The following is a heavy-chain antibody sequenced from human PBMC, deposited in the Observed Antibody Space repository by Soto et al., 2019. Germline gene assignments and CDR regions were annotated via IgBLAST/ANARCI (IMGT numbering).Heavy chain of an antibody. D-gene: IGHD4-17*01. CDR3: ARGFSNSVTTRFDS. V-gene: IGHV4-34*01. CDR1: GESFGAYY. CDR2: VYHSGDT. Sequence: SETLSLTCTVSGESFGAYYWSWIRQSPGKGLEWIGEVYHSGDTKYNPSLKSRVTISEDPSKNQFSLRMTSMTAADTGVYYCARGFSNSVTTRFDSWGQGTLVTVSS. J-gene: IGHJ4*02.